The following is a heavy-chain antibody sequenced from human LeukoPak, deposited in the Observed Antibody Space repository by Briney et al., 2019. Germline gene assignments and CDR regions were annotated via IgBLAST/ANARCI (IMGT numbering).Heavy chain of an antibody. V-gene: IGHV3-21*01. D-gene: IGHD3-3*01. Sequence: NTGGSLRLSCAASGFTFSSYSMNWVRQAPGKGLEWVSSISSSSSYIYYADSVKGRFTISRDNAKNSLYLQMNSLRAEDTAVYYCARTIFGVVIGTWDYWGQGTLVTVSS. CDR2: ISSSSSYI. CDR3: ARTIFGVVIGTWDY. J-gene: IGHJ4*02. CDR1: GFTFSSYS.